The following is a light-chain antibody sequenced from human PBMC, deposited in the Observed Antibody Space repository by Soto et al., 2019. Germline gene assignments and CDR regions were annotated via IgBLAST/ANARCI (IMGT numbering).Light chain of an antibody. CDR2: LNSDGSH. Sequence: QSALTQSPSASASLGASVKLTCTLSSAHSSYAIAWHQQQPEKGPRYLMKLNSDGSHNKGDGIPDRFSGSSSGAERYLIISSLQSEDEADYYCQTRGTGIVVFGGGTKLTVL. CDR3: QTRGTGIVV. J-gene: IGLJ2*01. V-gene: IGLV4-69*01. CDR1: SAHSSYA.